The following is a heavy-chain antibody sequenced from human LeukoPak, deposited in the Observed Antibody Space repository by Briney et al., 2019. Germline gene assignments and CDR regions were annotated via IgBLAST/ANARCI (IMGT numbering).Heavy chain of an antibody. Sequence: SETLSLTCAVYSGSFSGYYWSWLRQPPGKGLEWIGEINHSGSTNSNPSLKSRVTISVDTSKNQFSLKLSSVTAAGTALYYCARSHYYDSSGSHNNWFDPWGQGTLVTVFS. V-gene: IGHV4-34*01. J-gene: IGHJ5*02. CDR3: ARSHYYDSSGSHNNWFDP. D-gene: IGHD3-22*01. CDR1: SGSFSGYY. CDR2: INHSGST.